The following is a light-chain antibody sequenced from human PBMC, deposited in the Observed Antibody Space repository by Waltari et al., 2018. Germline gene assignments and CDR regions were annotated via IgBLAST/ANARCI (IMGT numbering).Light chain of an antibody. CDR1: SLSSYY. Sequence: SSELNQDPAVSVALGQTVRITCQGDSLSSYYASWYQQKPGQAPVLVIYGKNNRPSGIPDRFSGSSSGNTASLTITGAQAEDEADYYCNSRDSSGNPVVFGGGTKLTVL. V-gene: IGLV3-19*01. CDR2: GKN. CDR3: NSRDSSGNPVV. J-gene: IGLJ2*01.